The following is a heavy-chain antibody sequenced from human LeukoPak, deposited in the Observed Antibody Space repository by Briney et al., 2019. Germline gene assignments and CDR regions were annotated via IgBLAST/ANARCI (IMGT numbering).Heavy chain of an antibody. V-gene: IGHV5-51*01. J-gene: IGHJ3*01. CDR1: RYSFSSYL. D-gene: IGHD3-10*01. CDR2: IYPGDSDS. CDR3: VRQRGSYDELDV. Sequence: GESLRNSRKRSRYSFSSYLIGWVRQMPGKGLDLGGHIYPGDSDSRYIPLFRGDVSMSVDKSSRTAYLRWSSMKASDSAMHFRVRQRGSYDELDVWGQGRMVTVSS.